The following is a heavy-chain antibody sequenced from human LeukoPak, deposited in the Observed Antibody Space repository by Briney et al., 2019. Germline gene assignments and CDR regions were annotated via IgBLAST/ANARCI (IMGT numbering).Heavy chain of an antibody. V-gene: IGHV3-23*01. CDR1: GFTFSSYA. D-gene: IGHD6-19*01. J-gene: IGHJ4*02. CDR2: ISGSGGST. CDR3: AKGSSGWLDYFDY. Sequence: GGSLRLSCAASGFTFSSYAMSWVRQAPGKGPEWVSAISGSGGSTYYADSVKGRFTISRDNSKNTLYLQMNSLRAEDTAVYYCAKGSSGWLDYFDYWGQGTLVTVSS.